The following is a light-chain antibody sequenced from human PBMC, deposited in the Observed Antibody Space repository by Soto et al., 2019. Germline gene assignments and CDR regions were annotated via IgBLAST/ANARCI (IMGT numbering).Light chain of an antibody. V-gene: IGKV3-15*01. CDR3: QQYSDWPLT. CDR1: QSLSSN. CDR2: GAS. J-gene: IGKJ4*01. Sequence: EIVMTQSPATLSVSPGERATLSCRASQSLSSNLAWYQQCPGQAPRLLIYGASTRATGLPARFSGSGSGTEFTLTISSLQSEDFAIYFCQQYSDWPLTFGGGTKVEIK.